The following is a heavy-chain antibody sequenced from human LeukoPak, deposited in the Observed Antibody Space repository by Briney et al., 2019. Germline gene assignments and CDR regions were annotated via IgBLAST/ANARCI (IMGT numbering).Heavy chain of an antibody. CDR2: IRNKANSYTT. CDR1: EFTFTDHY. Sequence: PGGSLRLSCAASEFTFTDHYMYWVRQAPGKGLEWVGRIRNKANSYTTEYAASVKGRFTISRDDSKNSLYLQMNSLKIEDTAVYYCARDRGRAFHILGRGTMVTVSS. J-gene: IGHJ3*02. V-gene: IGHV3-72*01. CDR3: ARDRGRAFHI.